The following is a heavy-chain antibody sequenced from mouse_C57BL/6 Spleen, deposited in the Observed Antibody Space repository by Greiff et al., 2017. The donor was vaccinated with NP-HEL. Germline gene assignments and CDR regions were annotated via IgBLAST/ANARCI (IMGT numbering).Heavy chain of an antibody. Sequence: EVQGVESGGGLVKPGGSLKLSCAASGFTFSSYAMSWVRQTPEKRLEWVATISDGGSYTYYPDNVKGRFTISRDNAKNNLYLQMSHLKSEDTAMYYCARRTTVVARYFDVWGTGTTVTVSS. J-gene: IGHJ1*03. V-gene: IGHV5-4*01. CDR3: ARRTTVVARYFDV. CDR1: GFTFSSYA. D-gene: IGHD1-1*01. CDR2: ISDGGSYT.